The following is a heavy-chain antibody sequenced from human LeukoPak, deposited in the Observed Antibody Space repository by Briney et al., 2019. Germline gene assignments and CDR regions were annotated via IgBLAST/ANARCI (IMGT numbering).Heavy chain of an antibody. CDR2: IYYSGST. J-gene: IGHJ6*03. Sequence: SETLSLTCTVSGGSISSSTYFWGWIRQPPGKGLEWIGTIYYSGSTYYNPSLKSRVTISVDSSKNQFSLRLSSVTAADTAVYYCARVTYSSGWYNTYYMDVWGKGTTVTVSS. D-gene: IGHD6-19*01. CDR1: GGSISSSTYF. V-gene: IGHV4-39*07. CDR3: ARVTYSSGWYNTYYMDV.